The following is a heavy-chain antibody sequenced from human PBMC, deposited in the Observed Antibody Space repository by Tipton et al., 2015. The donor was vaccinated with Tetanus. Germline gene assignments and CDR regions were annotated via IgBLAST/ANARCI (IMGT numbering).Heavy chain of an antibody. V-gene: IGHV4-31*03. CDR3: ARVLRYSTIGGWDDAFDI. J-gene: IGHJ3*02. CDR2: IYYSGST. CDR1: GGSISGPYF. D-gene: IGHD2-8*01. Sequence: TLSLTCTVSGGSISGPYFWNWIRQRPGKGPEWIGYIYYSGSTYYNPSLKSRVTMSMDTSKNQFSLKLMSVTAADTGVYFCARVLRYSTIGGWDDAFDIWGPGTLVTVSS.